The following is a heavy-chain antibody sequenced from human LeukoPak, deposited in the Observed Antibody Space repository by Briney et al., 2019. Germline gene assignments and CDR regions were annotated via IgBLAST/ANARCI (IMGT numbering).Heavy chain of an antibody. V-gene: IGHV1-2*06. D-gene: IGHD6-6*01. CDR2: INPNSGGT. J-gene: IGHJ4*02. CDR1: GYTFTGYY. Sequence: ASVKVSCKASGYTFTGYYMHWVRQAPGQGLEWMGRINPNSGGTNYAQKLQGRVTMTTDTATSTAYMELRSLRSDGTAVYYCARDHLYSSSGYWGQGTLVTVSS. CDR3: ARDHLYSSSGY.